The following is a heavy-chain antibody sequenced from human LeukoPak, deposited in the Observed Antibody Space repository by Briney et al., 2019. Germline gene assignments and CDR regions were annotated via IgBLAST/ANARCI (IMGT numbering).Heavy chain of an antibody. V-gene: IGHV4-59*01. CDR2: IYYSGHT. D-gene: IGHD6-19*01. J-gene: IGHJ4*02. CDR1: GGSLTSFY. Sequence: SETLSLTCTVSGGSLTSFYWSWIRQPPGKGLEWIGYIYYSGHTNYNTSLSSRLTISVDTSKSQFSLMLSSVTAADTAVYFCARGGWYEDFWGQGTLVTVSS. CDR3: ARGGWYEDF.